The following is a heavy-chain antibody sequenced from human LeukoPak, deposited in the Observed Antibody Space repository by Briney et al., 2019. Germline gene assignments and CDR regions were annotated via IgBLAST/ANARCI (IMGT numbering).Heavy chain of an antibody. J-gene: IGHJ6*03. CDR2: INWNGGST. CDR3: ARVGGDSSSWTYYYYYMDV. CDR1: GFTFDDYG. Sequence: GGSLRLSCAASGFTFDDYGMSWVRQAPGEGLEWVSGINWNGGSTGYADSVKGRFTISRDNAKNSLYLQMNSLRAEDTALYYCARVGGDSSSWTYYYYYMDVWGKGTTVTVSS. D-gene: IGHD6-13*01. V-gene: IGHV3-20*04.